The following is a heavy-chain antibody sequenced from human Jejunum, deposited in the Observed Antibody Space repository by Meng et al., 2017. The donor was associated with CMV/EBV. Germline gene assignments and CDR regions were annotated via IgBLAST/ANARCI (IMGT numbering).Heavy chain of an antibody. J-gene: IGHJ4*02. V-gene: IGHV3-30*02. Sequence: FTFSIYGMHWVRLAPGRGLEWVAFIRYDGNNQYYTDSVKGRFTISRDNSRSTLFLQMNSLGVEDTAVYYCAKDLGASGWFETFDSWGQGTLVTVSS. CDR1: FTFSIYG. D-gene: IGHD6-19*01. CDR2: IRYDGNNQ. CDR3: AKDLGASGWFETFDS.